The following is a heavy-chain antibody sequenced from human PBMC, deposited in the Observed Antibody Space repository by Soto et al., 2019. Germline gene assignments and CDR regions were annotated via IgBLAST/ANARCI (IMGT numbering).Heavy chain of an antibody. Sequence: QVQLVQSGAEVKKPGASVKVSCKASGYTFTRYGISWVRQAPGQGLEWMGWISAYNGNTNYAQKLQGRVTMTTDTSTSTAYMELRSLRSDDTAVYYCARDRRLGELSLYEYYFDYWGQGTLVTVSS. V-gene: IGHV1-18*04. CDR3: ARDRRLGELSLYEYYFDY. CDR2: ISAYNGNT. J-gene: IGHJ4*02. CDR1: GYTFTRYG. D-gene: IGHD3-16*02.